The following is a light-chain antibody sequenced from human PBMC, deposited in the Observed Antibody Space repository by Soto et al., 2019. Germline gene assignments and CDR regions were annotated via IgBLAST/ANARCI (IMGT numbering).Light chain of an antibody. CDR2: GAS. CDR3: QQYNNWPHT. CDR1: QSVSSN. Sequence: EIVMTQSPATLSVSPGERATLSCRASQSVSSNLAWYQQKPGQAPRLLIYGASTRATGIPARCSGSGSGTEFTLTISSRQAEDVAVYYCQQYNNWPHTFGQGTKLEIK. V-gene: IGKV3-15*01. J-gene: IGKJ2*01.